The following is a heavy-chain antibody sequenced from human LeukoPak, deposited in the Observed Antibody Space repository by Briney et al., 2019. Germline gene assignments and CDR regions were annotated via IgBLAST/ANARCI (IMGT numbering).Heavy chain of an antibody. D-gene: IGHD6-13*01. V-gene: IGHV1-2*02. CDR3: ARARGGSIAAKDY. CDR2: INPNSGGT. J-gene: IGHJ4*02. Sequence: ASVKVSCKASGYTFTGYYMHWVRQAPGQGLEWMGWINPNSGGTNYAQKFQGRVTMTRDTSIGTAYMELSRLRSDDTAVYYCARARGGSIAAKDYWGQGTLVTVSS. CDR1: GYTFTGYY.